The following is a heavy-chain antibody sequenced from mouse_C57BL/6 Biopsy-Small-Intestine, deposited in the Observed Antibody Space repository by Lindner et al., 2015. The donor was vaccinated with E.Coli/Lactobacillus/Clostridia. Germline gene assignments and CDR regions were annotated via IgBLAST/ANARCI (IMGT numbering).Heavy chain of an antibody. CDR2: IRSKSNNYAT. D-gene: IGHD3-1*01. V-gene: IGHV10-1*01. Sequence: VQLQESGGGLVQPKGSLKLSCAASGFSFNTYAMNWVRQAPGKGLEWVARIRSKSNNYATYYADSVKDRFTISRDDSESTLYLQMNNLKTEDTAMYYCVRGTGNYFDYWGQGTTLTVSS. J-gene: IGHJ2*01. CDR1: GFSFNTYA. CDR3: VRGTGNYFDY.